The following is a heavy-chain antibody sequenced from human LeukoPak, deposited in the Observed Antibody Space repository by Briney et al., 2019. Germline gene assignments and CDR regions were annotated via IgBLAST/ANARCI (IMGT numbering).Heavy chain of an antibody. CDR1: AFSFSTYG. V-gene: IGHV3-23*01. J-gene: IGHJ5*02. Sequence: GGSLRLSCAASAFSFSTYGMSWVRQAPGKGLEWVSSINKRGDGTYYADSVRGRFTISRDNSKNPLSLQMNSLRGEDTAVYYCGREGDRSGYYYRWFDPWGQGTLVTVSS. D-gene: IGHD3-22*01. CDR3: GREGDRSGYYYRWFDP. CDR2: INKRGDGT.